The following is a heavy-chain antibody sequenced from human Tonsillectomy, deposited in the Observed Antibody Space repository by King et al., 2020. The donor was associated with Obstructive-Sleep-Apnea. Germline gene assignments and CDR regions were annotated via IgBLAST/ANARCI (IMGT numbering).Heavy chain of an antibody. Sequence: DVQLVESGGGLVKPGGSLRLSCAASAFTFSTYSMNWVRQAPGKGLEWVSSISSSSTYIYYADSVKGRFTISRDDAKSSLYLHMNSLRAEDTAVYYCARENQVPDGAGYWGQGTLVTVSS. J-gene: IGHJ4*02. CDR3: ARENQVPDGAGY. CDR1: AFTFSTYS. CDR2: ISSSSTYI. D-gene: IGHD6-19*01. V-gene: IGHV3-21*01.